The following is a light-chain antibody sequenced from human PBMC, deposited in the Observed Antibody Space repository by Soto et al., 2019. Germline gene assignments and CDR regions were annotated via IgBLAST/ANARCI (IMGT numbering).Light chain of an antibody. CDR3: SSYTSSSTPKV. CDR1: SSDAGGYNY. Sequence: QSALTQPASVSGSPGQSITISCTGTSSDAGGYNYVSWYQQHPGKAPKLMIYDVSNRPSGVSNRFSGSKSGNTASLTISGRQAEDECDYYCSSYTSSSTPKVFGGGTTVPVL. CDR2: DVS. V-gene: IGLV2-14*01. J-gene: IGLJ3*02.